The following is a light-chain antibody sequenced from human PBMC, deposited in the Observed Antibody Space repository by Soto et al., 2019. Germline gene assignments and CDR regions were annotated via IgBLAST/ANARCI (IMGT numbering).Light chain of an antibody. J-gene: IGKJ5*01. CDR1: QNINNY. CDR2: DAS. CDR3: QQYENLPT. V-gene: IGKV1-33*01. Sequence: DIQMTQSPSSLSASVGDRVTITFQASQNINNYLNWYQQKPGRAPKLLIYDASNLEAGVPSRFRGSGSGTDFTFTISRLQPEDIATYYCQQYENLPTFGQGRRLENK.